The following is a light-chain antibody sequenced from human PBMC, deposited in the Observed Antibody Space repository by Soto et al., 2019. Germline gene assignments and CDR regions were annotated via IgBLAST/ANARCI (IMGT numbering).Light chain of an antibody. Sequence: QSALTQPASVSGSPGQSITISCTGTSSDVGSYNLVSWYQQHPGKAPKLMIYAGSTRTSGVSNRFSGSKSGNTASLTISGLQSEDEADYYCCSYAGSSTYVFGTGTKLTVL. V-gene: IGLV2-23*01. CDR2: AGS. CDR1: SSDVGSYNL. J-gene: IGLJ1*01. CDR3: CSYAGSSTYV.